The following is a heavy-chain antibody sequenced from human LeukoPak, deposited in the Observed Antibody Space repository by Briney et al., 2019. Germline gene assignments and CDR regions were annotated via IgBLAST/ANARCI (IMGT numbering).Heavy chain of an antibody. Sequence: PGGSLRLSCAASGFTFSSYAMNWVRQAPGKGLEWVSGIRGSGGRTQNADSVKGRFTISRDNSKNTLYLQMNSLRAEDTAVYYCAKGRPRRYCSSTSCYTADYWGQGTLVTVSS. J-gene: IGHJ4*02. CDR3: AKGRPRRYCSSTSCYTADY. CDR2: IRGSGGRT. CDR1: GFTFSSYA. V-gene: IGHV3-23*01. D-gene: IGHD2-2*02.